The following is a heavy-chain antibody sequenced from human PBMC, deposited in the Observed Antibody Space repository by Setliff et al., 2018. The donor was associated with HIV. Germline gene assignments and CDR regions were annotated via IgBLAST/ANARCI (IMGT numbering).Heavy chain of an antibody. CDR2: INTHNGNT. Sequence: ASVKVSCKASGYIFTTFGFSWVRQAPGRGLEWMGWINTHNGNTHYAQRFQGRVTMTRDTSTTTAYMELRSLRSDDTAVYYCARATGAADLWGQGTKVTVSS. D-gene: IGHD6-13*01. J-gene: IGHJ5*02. V-gene: IGHV1-18*01. CDR1: GYIFTTFG. CDR3: ARATGAADL.